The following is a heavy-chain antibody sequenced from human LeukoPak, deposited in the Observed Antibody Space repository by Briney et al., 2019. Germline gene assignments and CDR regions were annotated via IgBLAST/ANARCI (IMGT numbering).Heavy chain of an antibody. J-gene: IGHJ5*02. CDR3: ARSRGGHNYGLEVS. Sequence: GGSLRLSCAASGFTFRLYGMHWVRQAPGKGLEWVTLIWFDGSKKYYADSVKGRFTVSRDSSKNILYLQMNSLRAEDTAVYYCARSRGGHNYGLEVSWGQGTLVTVSS. D-gene: IGHD5-18*01. CDR1: GFTFRLYG. V-gene: IGHV3-33*01. CDR2: IWFDGSKK.